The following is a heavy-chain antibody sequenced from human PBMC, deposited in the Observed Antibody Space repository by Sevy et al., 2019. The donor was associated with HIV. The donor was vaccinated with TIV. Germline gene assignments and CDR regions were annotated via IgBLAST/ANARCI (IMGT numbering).Heavy chain of an antibody. J-gene: IGHJ3*01. Sequence: GESLKISCKGSGYSFTSYWIAWVRQMPGKGLEWMGIIYPGDSDTRYSPSFQGQVTISADKSISTAYLQWSSLKASDTAMYYCASEDCGGDCYREGAFDLWGQGTMVTVSS. D-gene: IGHD2-21*02. V-gene: IGHV5-51*01. CDR1: GYSFTSYW. CDR2: IYPGDSDT. CDR3: ASEDCGGDCYREGAFDL.